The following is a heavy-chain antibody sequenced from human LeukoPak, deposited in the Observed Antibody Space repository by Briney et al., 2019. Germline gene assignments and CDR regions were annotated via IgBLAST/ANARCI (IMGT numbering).Heavy chain of an antibody. D-gene: IGHD3-3*01. CDR2: IYYSGST. J-gene: IGHJ4*02. V-gene: IGHV4-59*01. CDR3: ARGAYDFWSGLTYYFDY. CDR1: GGSISSYY. Sequence: SETLSLTCTVSGGSISSYYWSWIRQPPGKGLEWIGYIYYSGSTDYNPSLKSRVTISVDTSKNQFSLKLSSVTAADTAVYYCARGAYDFWSGLTYYFDYWGQGTLVTVSS.